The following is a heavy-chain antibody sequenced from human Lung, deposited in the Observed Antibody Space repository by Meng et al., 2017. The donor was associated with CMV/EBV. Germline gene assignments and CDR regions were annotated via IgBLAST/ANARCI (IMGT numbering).Heavy chain of an antibody. CDR2: VFHTGAT. D-gene: IGHD5-12*01. Sequence: LXCTVSGGSISSSSYYWSWLRQHPGKGPEWIGYVFHTGATYYSPSLNSRLTLSLDTSKNQFSLKLSSVTAAGTAVYYWARDSRYEPKYGTDVWGPGNXVTVSS. CDR3: ARDSRYEPKYGTDV. CDR1: GGSISSSSYY. V-gene: IGHV4-31*03. J-gene: IGHJ6*02.